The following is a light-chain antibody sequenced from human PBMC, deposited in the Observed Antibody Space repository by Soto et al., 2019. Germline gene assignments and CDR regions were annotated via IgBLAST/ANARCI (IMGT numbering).Light chain of an antibody. CDR1: SSDVGSYNH. J-gene: IGLJ2*01. CDR3: CSYGGSSTPVV. CDR2: DGT. Sequence: QSALTQPASVSGSPGQSITISCTGTSSDVGSYNHVSWYQQHPGKAPKLMIYDGTTRPSGVSNRFSGSKSGNRASLTSAWLQAADEADYYCCSYGGSSTPVVFGGGTKLPVL. V-gene: IGLV2-23*01.